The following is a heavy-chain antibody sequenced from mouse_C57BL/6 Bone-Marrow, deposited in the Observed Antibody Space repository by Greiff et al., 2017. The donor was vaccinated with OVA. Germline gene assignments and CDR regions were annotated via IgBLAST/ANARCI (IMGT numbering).Heavy chain of an antibody. J-gene: IGHJ2*01. Sequence: EVMLVESGGGLVKPGGSLKLSCAASGFTFSSYAMSWVRQTPEKRLEWVATISDGGSYTYYPDNVKGRFTISRDNAKNNLYLQMSHLKSEDTAMYYCAAAQVDCDYWGQGTTLTVSS. CDR3: AAAQVDCDY. CDR2: ISDGGSYT. V-gene: IGHV5-4*03. D-gene: IGHD3-2*02. CDR1: GFTFSSYA.